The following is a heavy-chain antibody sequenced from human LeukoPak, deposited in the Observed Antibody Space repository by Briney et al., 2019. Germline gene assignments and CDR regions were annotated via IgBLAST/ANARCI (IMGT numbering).Heavy chain of an antibody. CDR1: GFTFSSYG. V-gene: IGHV3-33*01. Sequence: TGRSLRLSCAASGFTFSSYGMHWVRQAPGKGLEWVALIWYDGSSKHYADSVRGRFPISRDNSKNTLYLQMNSLRAEDTAVYYCARDFGLSHWGQGTLVTVSS. D-gene: IGHD3-16*01. CDR3: ARDFGLSH. CDR2: IWYDGSSK. J-gene: IGHJ4*02.